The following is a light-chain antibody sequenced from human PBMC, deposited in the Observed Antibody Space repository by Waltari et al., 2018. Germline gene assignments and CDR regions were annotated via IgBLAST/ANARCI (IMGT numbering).Light chain of an antibody. Sequence: QSVLTQPPSVSGTPGQRVTISCSGRTPKIGAGHDVHRYQHLPGTAPKLLSYGNNNRPAGVPDRVSGSKSGTSASLAITGLQADDEADYFCQSFDNMLSGGVVFGGGTKLAVL. CDR2: GNN. CDR3: QSFDNMLSGGVV. CDR1: TPKIGAGHD. J-gene: IGLJ2*01. V-gene: IGLV1-40*01.